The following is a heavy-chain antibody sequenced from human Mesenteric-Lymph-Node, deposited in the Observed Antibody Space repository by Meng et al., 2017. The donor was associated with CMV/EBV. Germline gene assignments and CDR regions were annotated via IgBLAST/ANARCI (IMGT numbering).Heavy chain of an antibody. V-gene: IGHV3-7*01. D-gene: IGHD4-11*01. CDR1: GFTFSDYY. CDR2: IKQDGSEK. Sequence: GESLKISCAASGFTFSDYYMSWIRQAPGRGLEWVANIKQDGSEKYYVDSVKGRFTISRDSAKNSVYLQMNSLRAEDTAVYYCARDYSMFDYWGQGTLVTVS. CDR3: ARDYSMFDY. J-gene: IGHJ4*02.